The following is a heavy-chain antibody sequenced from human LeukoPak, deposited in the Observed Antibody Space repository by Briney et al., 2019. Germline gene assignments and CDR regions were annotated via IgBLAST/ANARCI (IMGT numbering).Heavy chain of an antibody. J-gene: IGHJ4*02. D-gene: IGHD4-17*01. CDR3: ASLYGHGIFDY. V-gene: IGHV3-21*01. Sequence: GGSLRLSCAASGFTFSSYSMNWVRRAPGKGLEGVSSISSSSSYIYYADSVKGRFTISRDNAKNSLYLQMNSLRAEDTAVYYCASLYGHGIFDYWGQGTLVTVSS. CDR2: ISSSSSYI. CDR1: GFTFSSYS.